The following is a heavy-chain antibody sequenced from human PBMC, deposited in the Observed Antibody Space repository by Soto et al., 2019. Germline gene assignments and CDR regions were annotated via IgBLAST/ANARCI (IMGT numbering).Heavy chain of an antibody. CDR2: ISYDGSNK. V-gene: IGHV3-30-3*01. J-gene: IGHJ4*02. Sequence: GGSLRLSCAASGFTFSSYAMHWVRQAPGKGLEWVAVISYDGSNKYYADSVKGRFTISRDNSKNTLYLQMNSLRAEDTAVYYCARDRDVANFDYWGQGTLVTVSS. CDR3: ARDRDVANFDY. CDR1: GFTFSSYA. D-gene: IGHD2-21*02.